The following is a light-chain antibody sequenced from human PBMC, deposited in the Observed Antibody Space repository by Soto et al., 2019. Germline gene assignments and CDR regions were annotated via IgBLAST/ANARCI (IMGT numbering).Light chain of an antibody. V-gene: IGKV3-20*01. J-gene: IGKJ5*01. CDR1: QSVSSSY. CDR3: QQYGSPSIT. Sequence: EIVLTQSPGTLSLSPGERATLSCRASQSVSSSYLAWYQQKPGQAPRLLIYGASSRATGIPDRFSGSGSGTDFTLTISRMEPEDFAVYYCQQYGSPSITFGQGTRWSL. CDR2: GAS.